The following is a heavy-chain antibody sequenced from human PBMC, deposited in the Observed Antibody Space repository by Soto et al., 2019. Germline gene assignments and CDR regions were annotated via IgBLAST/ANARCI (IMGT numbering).Heavy chain of an antibody. CDR3: AKDPKGFWTGSLEYFQH. CDR1: GFIFSNFA. V-gene: IGHV3-23*01. Sequence: GGSLRLSCAGSGFIFSNFAMSWVRQAPGKGLEWVSGISGSGGSIYYADSVKGRFIISRDNSKNTLYLQLSSLRADDTAVYHCAKDPKGFWTGSLEYFQHWGQGTLVTVSS. D-gene: IGHD3-3*01. J-gene: IGHJ1*01. CDR2: ISGSGGSI.